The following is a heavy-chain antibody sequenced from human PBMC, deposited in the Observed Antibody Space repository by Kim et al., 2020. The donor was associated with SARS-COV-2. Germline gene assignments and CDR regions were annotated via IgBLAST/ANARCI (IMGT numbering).Heavy chain of an antibody. Sequence: GGSLRLSCAVSGFTFGNYAMSWVRQAHGKGLEWVSTISGSGGSTYNADSVKGRFIISRDNSKNTLNLQMNSLRAEDTAVYYCAKVWGGYYYDSSGYPPKMNWFDPWGQGTLVTVSS. CDR2: ISGSGGST. D-gene: IGHD3-22*01. V-gene: IGHV3-23*01. J-gene: IGHJ5*02. CDR1: GFTFGNYA. CDR3: AKVWGGYYYDSSGYPPKMNWFDP.